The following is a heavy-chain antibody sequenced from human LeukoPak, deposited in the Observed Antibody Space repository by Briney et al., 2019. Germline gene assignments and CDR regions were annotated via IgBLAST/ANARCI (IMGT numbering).Heavy chain of an antibody. D-gene: IGHD2-2*01. Sequence: SETLSLTCTVSGGSISSYYWSWIRQPPGKGLEWIGYIYYSRSTKYNPSLKSRVTISVDTSKSQFSLKLTSVTAADTAVYYCARLGIGVVPSAMLGDYYFDYWGQGTLVTVSS. CDR3: ARLGIGVVPSAMLGDYYFDY. V-gene: IGHV4-59*08. CDR1: GGSISSYY. CDR2: IYYSRST. J-gene: IGHJ4*02.